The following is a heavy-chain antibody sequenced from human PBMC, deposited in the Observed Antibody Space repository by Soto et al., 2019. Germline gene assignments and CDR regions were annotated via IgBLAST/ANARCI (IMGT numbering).Heavy chain of an antibody. J-gene: IGHJ4*02. CDR2: ISWNSGSI. CDR1: GFTFDDYA. CDR3: AKSQSPVAPALLH. V-gene: IGHV3-9*01. Sequence: EVQLVESGGGWVQPGRSLRLSCAASGFTFDDYAMHLVRQAPGKGLEWVSGISWNSGSIGYADSVKGRFTISRDNAKNPLYLQMNSLRADDTALYYCAKSQSPVAPALLHWGQGTLVTLSS. D-gene: IGHD1-26*01.